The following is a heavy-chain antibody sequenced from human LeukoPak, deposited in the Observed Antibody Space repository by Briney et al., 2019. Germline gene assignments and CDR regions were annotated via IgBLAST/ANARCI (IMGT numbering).Heavy chain of an antibody. J-gene: IGHJ4*02. V-gene: IGHV3-7*01. CDR2: IKQDGSEK. Sequence: GGSLRLSCAASGFTFSSYWMSWVRQAPGKGLEWVANIKQDGSEKYYVDSVKGRFTISRDNAKNSLYLQMNSLRAEDTAVYYCARDLNDYVWGSYRPHYFDSWGQGTLVTVSS. CDR3: ARDLNDYVWGSYRPHYFDS. D-gene: IGHD3-16*02. CDR1: GFTFSSYW.